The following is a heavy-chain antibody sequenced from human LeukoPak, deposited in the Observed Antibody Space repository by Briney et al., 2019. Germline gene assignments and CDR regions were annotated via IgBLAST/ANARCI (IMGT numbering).Heavy chain of an antibody. CDR2: IIPIFGTA. CDR3: ARGYKGPDTCFDY. J-gene: IGHJ4*02. CDR1: GGTFSSYA. D-gene: IGHD5-12*01. V-gene: IGHV1-69*05. Sequence: GASVKVSCKASGGTFSSYAISWVRQAPGQGLEWMGGIIPIFGTANYAQKFQGRVTITTDESTSTAYMELSSLRSEDTAVYYCARGYKGPDTCFDYWGQGTLVTVSS.